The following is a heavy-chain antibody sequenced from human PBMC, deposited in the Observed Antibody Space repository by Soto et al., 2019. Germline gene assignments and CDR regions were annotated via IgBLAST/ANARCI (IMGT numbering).Heavy chain of an antibody. Sequence: QVQLQESGPGLVKPSETLSLTCTVSGGSMNTYYWGWFRQPPGKGLEWVGYIYYSGSTTYSPSLKSRVTISVDTSKNQFSLTLDSVTAADTAVSYCARLGGYYQAFDQWGQGSLVTVSS. CDR3: ARLGGYYQAFDQ. CDR2: IYYSGST. CDR1: GGSMNTYY. D-gene: IGHD3-22*01. J-gene: IGHJ4*02. V-gene: IGHV4-59*08.